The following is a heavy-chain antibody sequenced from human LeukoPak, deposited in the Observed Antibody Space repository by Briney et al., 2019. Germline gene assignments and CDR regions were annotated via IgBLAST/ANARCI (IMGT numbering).Heavy chain of an antibody. CDR3: TRHPAEGDY. J-gene: IGHJ4*02. D-gene: IGHD2-15*01. V-gene: IGHV3-11*03. CDR2: ISGSSSNT. CDR1: GFTFSDFY. Sequence: GGSLRLSCAASGFTFSDFYMSWIRQAPGKGLESVSYISGSSSNTNYADSVKGRFTISRDNAKNSLYPQMNSLRPEDTAVYYCTRHPAEGDYWGQGTLVTVSS.